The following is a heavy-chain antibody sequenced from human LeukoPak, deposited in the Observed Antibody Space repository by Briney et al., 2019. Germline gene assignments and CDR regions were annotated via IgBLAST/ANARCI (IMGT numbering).Heavy chain of an antibody. V-gene: IGHV1-2*02. CDR2: INPNSGGT. D-gene: IGHD3-22*01. CDR3: ARIGRNHYDSSGYYVYY. Sequence: ASVKVSFKASGYTFTGYYMHWVRQAPGQGLEWMGWINPNSGGTNYAQKFQGRVTMTRDTSISTAYMELSRLRSDDTAVYYCARIGRNHYDSSGYYVYYWGQGTLVTVSS. J-gene: IGHJ4*02. CDR1: GYTFTGYY.